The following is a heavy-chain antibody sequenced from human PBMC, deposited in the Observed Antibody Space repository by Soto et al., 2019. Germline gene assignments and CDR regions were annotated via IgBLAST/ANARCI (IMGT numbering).Heavy chain of an antibody. J-gene: IGHJ4*02. Sequence: TSETLSLTCTVSGGSISDYYWAWVWQPPGKGLEWIGYVYYSGSTNYNPSLNSRVTVSVDSSKNQFSLKLSSVTAADTAVYYCARHAGRYGGHYYFDYWGRGTLVTVSS. D-gene: IGHD2-21*02. V-gene: IGHV4-59*08. CDR1: GGSISDYY. CDR2: VYYSGST. CDR3: ARHAGRYGGHYYFDY.